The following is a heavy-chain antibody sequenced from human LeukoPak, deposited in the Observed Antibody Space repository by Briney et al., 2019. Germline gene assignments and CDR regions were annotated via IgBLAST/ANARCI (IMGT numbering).Heavy chain of an antibody. D-gene: IGHD6-19*01. J-gene: IGHJ4*02. V-gene: IGHV3-23*01. Sequence: GGYLRLYGAASGFTFRSYAMSWVRQAPGKGLEWVSAITDSDSGTYYADSVKGRFTISRDNSKNTLYLQMNSQRAEDTAAYYCATPIQYSSGWYRFDYWGQGTLVTVSS. CDR2: ITDSDSGT. CDR3: ATPIQYSSGWYRFDY. CDR1: GFTFRSYA.